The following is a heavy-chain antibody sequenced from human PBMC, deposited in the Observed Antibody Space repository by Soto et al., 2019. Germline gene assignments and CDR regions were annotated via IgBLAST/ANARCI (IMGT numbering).Heavy chain of an antibody. CDR1: GFTFTNYA. J-gene: IGHJ5*01. CDR2: ISGSGDST. V-gene: IGHV3-23*01. D-gene: IGHD4-17*01. Sequence: EVQLLESGGGLVQPGGSLRLSCAASGFTFTNYAMTWVRQAPGKGLEWVSAISGSGDSTYYADSVKGRFTISRDNSTNKLYLQLNSLRADEAAVDYCGTDLTTVVTPEGGGSWGHRTLVAVSS. CDR3: GTDLTTVVTPEGGGS.